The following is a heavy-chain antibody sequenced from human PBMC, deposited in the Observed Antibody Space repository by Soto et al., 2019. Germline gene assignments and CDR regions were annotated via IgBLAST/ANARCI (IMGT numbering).Heavy chain of an antibody. Sequence: ASVKVSCKASGYTFTSYGISWVRQAPGQGLEWMGWISAYNGNTNYAQKLQGRVTMTTDTSTSTAYVELRSLRSDDTAVYYCARDRVDILTGYYLFDYWGQGTLVTSPQ. V-gene: IGHV1-18*01. D-gene: IGHD3-9*01. CDR3: ARDRVDILTGYYLFDY. J-gene: IGHJ4*02. CDR2: ISAYNGNT. CDR1: GYTFTSYG.